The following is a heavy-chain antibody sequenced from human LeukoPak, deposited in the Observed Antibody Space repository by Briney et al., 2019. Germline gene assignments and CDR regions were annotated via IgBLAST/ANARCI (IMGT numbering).Heavy chain of an antibody. CDR2: IYYSGST. CDR3: ARLKWELPTGMDV. D-gene: IGHD1-26*01. J-gene: IGHJ6*02. CDR1: GGSISSYY. Sequence: SETLSLTCTVSGGSISSYYWSWIRQPPGKGLEWIGYIYYSGSTNYNPSLKSRATISVDTSKNQFSLKLSSVTAADTAVYYCARLKWELPTGMDVWGQGTTVTVSS. V-gene: IGHV4-59*01.